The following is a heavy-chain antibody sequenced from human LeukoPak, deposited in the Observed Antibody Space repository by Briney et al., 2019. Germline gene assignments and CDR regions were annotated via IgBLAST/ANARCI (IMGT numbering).Heavy chain of an antibody. Sequence: PSETLSLTCTVSGGSISSGDYYWSWIRQPPGKGLEWIGYIYYSGSTYYNPSLKSRVTISVDTSKNQFSLKLSSVTAADTAVYYCARGGVYYDFWSGYYTGYSDYWAREPWSPSPQ. CDR3: ARGGVYYDFWSGYYTGYSDY. D-gene: IGHD3-3*01. J-gene: IGHJ4*02. V-gene: IGHV4-30-4*08. CDR1: GGSISSGDYY. CDR2: IYYSGST.